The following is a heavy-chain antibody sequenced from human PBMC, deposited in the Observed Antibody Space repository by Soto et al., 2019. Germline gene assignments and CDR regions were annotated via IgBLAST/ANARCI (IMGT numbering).Heavy chain of an antibody. V-gene: IGHV3-33*01. CDR1: GFTFSSYG. CDR3: ARDSYYYGSGSFGATQRNYFDY. D-gene: IGHD3-10*01. J-gene: IGHJ4*02. CDR2: IWYDGSNK. Sequence: GGSLRLSCAASGFTFSSYGMHWVRQAPGKGLEWVAVIWYDGSNKYYADSVKGRFTISRDNSKNTLYLQMNSLRAEDTAVYYCARDSYYYGSGSFGATQRNYFDYWGQGTLVTVSS.